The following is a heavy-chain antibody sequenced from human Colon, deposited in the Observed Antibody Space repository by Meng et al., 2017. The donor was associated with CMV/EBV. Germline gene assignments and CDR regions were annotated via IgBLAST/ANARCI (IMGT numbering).Heavy chain of an antibody. V-gene: IGHV4-34*01. CDR2: ANHSGDT. J-gene: IGHJ6*02. CDR1: GGPFSGYY. D-gene: IGHD3-3*01. Sequence: GSLRLSCSVNGGPFSGYYWTWVRQPPGKGLEWIGEANHSGDTNYNPSLKSRVTISVDTSKNQFSLKLSSVTAADTAVYYCANYEGDYYYGMDVWGQGTTVTVSS. CDR3: ANYEGDYYYGMDV.